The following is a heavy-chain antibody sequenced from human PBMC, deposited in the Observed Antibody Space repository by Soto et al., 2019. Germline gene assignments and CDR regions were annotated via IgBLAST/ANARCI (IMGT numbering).Heavy chain of an antibody. D-gene: IGHD5-18*01. CDR2: IWYDGSNK. CDR3: AKDADEKDTAMCPEYYYYYYGMDV. J-gene: IGHJ6*01. Sequence: QVQLVESGGGVVQPGSSLRLSCRASGFTFSSYGMHWVRQARGKALEWVAVIWYDGSNKYYADSVKGRFTISRDNSKNPLYLQMNTLRAEDRAVYYCAKDADEKDTAMCPEYYYYYYGMDVWGQGTTVTVSS. V-gene: IGHV3-33*06. CDR1: GFTFSSYG.